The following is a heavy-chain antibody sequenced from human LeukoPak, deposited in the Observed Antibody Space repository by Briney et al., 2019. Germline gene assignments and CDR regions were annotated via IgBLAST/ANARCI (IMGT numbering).Heavy chain of an antibody. V-gene: IGHV3-48*03. Sequence: GGSLRLSCAASGFTFSSYEMNWVRQAPGKGLEWVSYISSSGSTIYYADSVKGRFTISRDNAKNSLYLQMSSLRAEDTAVYYCARLPLHDIVVLVAAWWGQGTLVTVSS. J-gene: IGHJ4*02. CDR2: ISSSGSTI. CDR3: ARLPLHDIVVLVAAW. D-gene: IGHD2-15*01. CDR1: GFTFSSYE.